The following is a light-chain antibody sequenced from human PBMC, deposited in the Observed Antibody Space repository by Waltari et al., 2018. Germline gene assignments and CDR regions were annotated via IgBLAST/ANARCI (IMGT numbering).Light chain of an antibody. J-gene: IGKJ3*01. CDR3: VQGTHVPPFT. CDR1: QSLLHSNGNTY. V-gene: IGKV2-30*02. CDR2: KVS. Sequence: DVVMTQSPLSLPITPGQPASMTCRSSQSLLHSNGNTYLSWFLQKPGQPPRRLIYKVSNRDSGVPDRFSGSGAGTDFTLKISRVEAEDVGVYYCVQGTHVPPFTFGPGTKLDIK.